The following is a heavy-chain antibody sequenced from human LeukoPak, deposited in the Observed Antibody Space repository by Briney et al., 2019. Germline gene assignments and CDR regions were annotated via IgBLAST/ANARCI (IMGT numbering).Heavy chain of an antibody. J-gene: IGHJ4*02. V-gene: IGHV3-30*04. D-gene: IGHD3-10*01. CDR2: ISYDGSNK. CDR1: GFTFSSYA. Sequence: GGSLRLSCAASGFTFSSYAMHWVRQAPGKGLEWVAVISYDGSNKYYADSVKGRFTISRDNSENTLYLQMNSLRAEDTAVYYCASSLSQGSYYVTDYWGQGTLVTVSS. CDR3: ASSLSQGSYYVTDY.